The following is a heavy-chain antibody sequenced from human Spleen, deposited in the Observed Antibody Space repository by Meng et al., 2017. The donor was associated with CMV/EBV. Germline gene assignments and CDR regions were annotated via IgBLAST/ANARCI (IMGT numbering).Heavy chain of an antibody. Sequence: RSTNYNPSLKSRVTISVDTSKNQFSLKLSSVTAADTAVYYCAGGRLWVSWGQGTLVTVSS. D-gene: IGHD5-18*01. CDR3: AGGRLWVS. V-gene: IGHV4-61*02. J-gene: IGHJ4*02. CDR2: RST.